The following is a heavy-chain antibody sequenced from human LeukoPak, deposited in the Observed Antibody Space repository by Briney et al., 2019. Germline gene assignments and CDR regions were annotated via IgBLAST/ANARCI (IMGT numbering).Heavy chain of an antibody. V-gene: IGHV4-30-4*01. Sequence: PSETLSLTCTVSGGSVTNDNYFWSWTRQPPGEGLEWIGYIYHSAGSYFNPSLKSRVTMSIDTSRNQFSLKLSSVTAADTAVYYCARVVGYSYGFDYWGQGTLVTVSS. CDR2: IYHSAGS. CDR1: GGSVTNDNYF. J-gene: IGHJ4*02. D-gene: IGHD5-18*01. CDR3: ARVVGYSYGFDY.